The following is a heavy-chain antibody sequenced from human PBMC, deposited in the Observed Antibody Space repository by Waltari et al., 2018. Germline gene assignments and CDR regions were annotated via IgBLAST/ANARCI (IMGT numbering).Heavy chain of an antibody. CDR1: GGSIRSSRYH. Sequence: QLQLQESGPGLVKPSETLSLTWTVSGGSIRSSRYHWGWIRQPPGRGLEWIGSIYYSGSTYYNPSLKSRVTISVDTSKNQFSLKLSSVTAADTAVYYCARHEYCGGDCYRDYWGQGTLVTVSS. V-gene: IGHV4-39*01. D-gene: IGHD2-21*01. CDR3: ARHEYCGGDCYRDY. CDR2: IYYSGST. J-gene: IGHJ4*02.